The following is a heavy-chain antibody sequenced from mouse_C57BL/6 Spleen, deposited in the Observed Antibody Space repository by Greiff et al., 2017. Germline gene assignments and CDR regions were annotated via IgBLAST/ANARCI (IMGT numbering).Heavy chain of an antibody. J-gene: IGHJ4*01. V-gene: IGHV1-82*01. D-gene: IGHD1-1*01. CDR3: ARGITTVVEGYAMDY. CDR2: IYPGDGDT. Sequence: VKLQESGPELVKPGASVKISCKASGYAFSSSWMNWVKQRPGKGLEWIGRIYPGDGDTNYNGKFKGKATLTADKSSSTAYMQLSSLTSEDSAVYFCARGITTVVEGYAMDYWGQGTSVTVSS. CDR1: GYAFSSSW.